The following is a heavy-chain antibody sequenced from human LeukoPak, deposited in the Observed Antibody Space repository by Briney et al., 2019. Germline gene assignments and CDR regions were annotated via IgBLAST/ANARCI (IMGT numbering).Heavy chain of an antibody. J-gene: IGHJ3*02. V-gene: IGHV3-11*04. D-gene: IGHD2-21*02. CDR2: ITSSGRST. CDR3: ARVLRSVLTGTDAFDI. CDR1: GFTFGDYN. Sequence: GGSLRLSCAASGFTFGDYNMTWIRQAPGKGLEWEWVAYITSSGRSTLYADSVKGRFTISRDNAKNSLYLQMNSLRPEGTAVYYCARVLRSVLTGTDAFDIWGQGTRVTVSS.